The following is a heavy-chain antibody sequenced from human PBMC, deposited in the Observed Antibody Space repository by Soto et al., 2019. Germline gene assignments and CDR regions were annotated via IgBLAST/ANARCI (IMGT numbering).Heavy chain of an antibody. V-gene: IGHV1-46*01. Sequence: QVHLVQSGAEVKKPGASVNVSCQASGSITNHHMHWVRQAPGQGLEWMGIFNPSGLSTTYAQKFQGRVTITRDTYTSTVYMELSSLTSEDTAVYFCAKVTHRGPIAVAGPLGSWGQGNLVIVSS. D-gene: IGHD6-19*01. CDR2: FNPSGLST. CDR3: AKVTHRGPIAVAGPLGS. CDR1: GSITNHH. J-gene: IGHJ4*02.